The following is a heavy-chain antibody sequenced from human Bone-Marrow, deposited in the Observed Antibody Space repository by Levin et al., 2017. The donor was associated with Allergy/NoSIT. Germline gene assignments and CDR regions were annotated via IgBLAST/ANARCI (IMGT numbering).Heavy chain of an antibody. CDR2: LSYDGITK. J-gene: IGHJ4*02. D-gene: IGHD3-10*01. CDR3: AKPFGSTTYYMESFFDC. CDR1: GFTFSAYG. Sequence: GGSLRLSCAASGFTFSAYGMHWVRQAPGKGLEWVAVLSYDGITKYYADSVNGRFTIARDISKNTLYLQMNGLRAEDSAVYYCAKPFGSTTYYMESFFDCWGQGTLVTVSS. V-gene: IGHV3-30*18.